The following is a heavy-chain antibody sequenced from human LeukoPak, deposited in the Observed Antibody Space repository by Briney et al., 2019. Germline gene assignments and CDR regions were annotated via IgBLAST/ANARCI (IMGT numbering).Heavy chain of an antibody. Sequence: GGSLRLSGAASGFTFSSYWMHWVRQVPRKGLVWVSRINPGGSSTTYADSVRGRFTISRDNAKNTLYLQMDSLRAEDTGVYYCARSNQADDYWGQGTLVTVSS. CDR2: INPGGSST. CDR1: GFTFSSYW. J-gene: IGHJ4*02. V-gene: IGHV3-74*01. CDR3: ARSNQADDY. D-gene: IGHD1-14*01.